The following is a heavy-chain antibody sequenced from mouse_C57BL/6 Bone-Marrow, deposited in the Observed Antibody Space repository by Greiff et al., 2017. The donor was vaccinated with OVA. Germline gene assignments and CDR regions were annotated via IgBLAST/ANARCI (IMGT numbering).Heavy chain of an antibody. Sequence: VQLQQSGPVLVKPGASVKMSCKASGYTFTDYYMNWVKQSHGKSLEWIGVINPYNGGPSYNQKFKGKATLTVDKSSSTAYMELNSLTSEDSAVYYCARWGYGSLYYVDYWGQGTTLTVSS. D-gene: IGHD1-1*01. CDR3: ARWGYGSLYYVDY. J-gene: IGHJ2*01. V-gene: IGHV1-19*01. CDR1: GYTFTDYY. CDR2: INPYNGGP.